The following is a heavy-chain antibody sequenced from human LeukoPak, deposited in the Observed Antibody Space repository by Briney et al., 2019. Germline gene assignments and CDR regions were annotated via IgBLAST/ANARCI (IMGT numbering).Heavy chain of an antibody. CDR1: GFTFNSYS. Sequence: GGSLRLSCAASGFTFNSYSMNWVRPAPGKGLEWVSSISSSSTYIYYAASVKGRFTISRDNAKNSLYLQMNSLRAEDTAVYYCARDSGSYGGASFFDYWGQGTLVTVSS. CDR2: ISSSSTYI. V-gene: IGHV3-21*01. D-gene: IGHD1-26*01. J-gene: IGHJ4*02. CDR3: ARDSGSYGGASFFDY.